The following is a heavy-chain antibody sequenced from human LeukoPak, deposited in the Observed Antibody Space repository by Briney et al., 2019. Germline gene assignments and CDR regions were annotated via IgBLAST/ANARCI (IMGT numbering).Heavy chain of an antibody. J-gene: IGHJ4*02. V-gene: IGHV3-9*01. CDR2: ISWNSGSI. CDR1: GFTLDDYA. Sequence: GGSLTLSCAASGFTLDDYAMHWVRQAPGKRLEWVSGISWNSGSIGYADSVKGRFTISRDNAKNSLYLQMNSLRAEDTALYYCAKDRSAARRSPFDYWGQGTLVTVSS. CDR3: AKDRSAARRSPFDY. D-gene: IGHD6-13*01.